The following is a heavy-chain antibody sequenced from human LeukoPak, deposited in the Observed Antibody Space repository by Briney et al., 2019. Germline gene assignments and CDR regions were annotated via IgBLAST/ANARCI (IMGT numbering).Heavy chain of an antibody. CDR2: ISSSSYI. V-gene: IGHV3-21*01. J-gene: IGHJ4*02. Sequence: GGSLRLSCAASGFTFSSYSMNWVRQAPGKGLEWVSSISSSSYIYYADSVKGRFTISRDNSKNTLYLQMNSLRVEDTAVYYCARAPRTAANFDYWGQGTLVTVSS. CDR3: ARAPRTAANFDY. D-gene: IGHD6-13*01. CDR1: GFTFSSYS.